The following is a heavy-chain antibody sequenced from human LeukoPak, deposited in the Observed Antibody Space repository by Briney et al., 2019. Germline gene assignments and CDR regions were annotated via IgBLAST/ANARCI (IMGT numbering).Heavy chain of an antibody. CDR1: GFTFSSYS. Sequence: PGGSLRLSCAASGFTFSSYSMNWVRQAPGEGLEWVSSISSSSSYIYYADSVKGRFTISRDNAKNSLYLQMNSLRAEDTAVYYCARSQLLSYGMDVWGQGTTVTVSS. V-gene: IGHV3-21*01. CDR3: ARSQLLSYGMDV. CDR2: ISSSSSYI. J-gene: IGHJ6*02. D-gene: IGHD2-2*01.